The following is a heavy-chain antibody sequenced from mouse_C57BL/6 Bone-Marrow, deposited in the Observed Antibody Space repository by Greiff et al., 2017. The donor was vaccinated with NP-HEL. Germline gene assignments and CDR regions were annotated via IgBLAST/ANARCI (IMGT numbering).Heavy chain of an antibody. V-gene: IGHV1-81*01. J-gene: IGHJ2*01. CDR1: GYTFTSYG. Sequence: VQLQESGAELARPGASVKLSCKASGYTFTSYGISWVKQRTGQGLEWIGEIYPRSGNTYYNEKFKGKATLTADKSSSTAYMELRSLTSEDSAVYFCARRRSYFDDRGQGTTLTVSS. CDR2: IYPRSGNT. CDR3: ARRRSYFDD.